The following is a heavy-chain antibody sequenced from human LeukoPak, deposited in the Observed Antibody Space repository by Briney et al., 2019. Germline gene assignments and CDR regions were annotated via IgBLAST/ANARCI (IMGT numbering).Heavy chain of an antibody. CDR3: AKGKRITIFGVLRGGSDWFDP. J-gene: IGHJ5*02. CDR1: GFTFSSYG. CDR2: KGNSAGDT. V-gene: IGHV3-23*01. Sequence: GGSLRLSCAAAGFTFSSYGMCWVRQPPGKGLEWVSCKGNSAGDTFYAESVRGRFTISRDNSRNTLFLEMNSLRAEDTAVYYCAKGKRITIFGVLRGGSDWFDPWGQGTLVTVSS. D-gene: IGHD3-3*01.